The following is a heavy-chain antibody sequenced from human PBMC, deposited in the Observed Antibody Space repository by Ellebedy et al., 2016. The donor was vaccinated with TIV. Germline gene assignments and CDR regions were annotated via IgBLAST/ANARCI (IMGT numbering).Heavy chain of an antibody. Sequence: ASVKVSXXASGYTFTGYYMHWVRQAPGQGLEWMGWINPNSGGTNYARKFQGRVTMTRDTSISTAYMELSRLRSDDTAVYYCARSLPPYYYGMDVWGQGTTVTVSS. CDR1: GYTFTGYY. CDR3: ARSLPPYYYGMDV. V-gene: IGHV1-2*02. J-gene: IGHJ6*02. CDR2: INPNSGGT.